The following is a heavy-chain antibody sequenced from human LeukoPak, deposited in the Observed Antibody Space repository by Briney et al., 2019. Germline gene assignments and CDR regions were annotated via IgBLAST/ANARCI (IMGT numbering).Heavy chain of an antibody. CDR2: IYPGDSDT. Sequence: GESLKISWKGSGYSFTSYWNGWVRQMPGKGLEGIGIIYPGDSDTRYSPSFQGQVTISADKSISTAYLEWSSLKASDTAMYYCASSRGRPPYYFDYWGQGTLVTVSS. CDR3: ASSRGRPPYYFDY. D-gene: IGHD6-19*01. J-gene: IGHJ4*02. V-gene: IGHV5-51*01. CDR1: GYSFTSYW.